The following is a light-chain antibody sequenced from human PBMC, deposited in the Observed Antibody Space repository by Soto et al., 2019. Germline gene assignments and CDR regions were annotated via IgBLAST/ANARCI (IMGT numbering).Light chain of an antibody. J-gene: IGLJ2*01. CDR3: AAWDDTLNGVV. CDR1: SSNIGSNT. V-gene: IGLV1-44*01. Sequence: QSVLTQPPSASGTPGQRVTISCSGSSSNIGSNTVSWYQHLPGTAPKLLIYTNYQRPSGVHDRVSGSKSVTSASLAISGLQSEDEADYYCAAWDDTLNGVVFGGGTKLTVL. CDR2: TNY.